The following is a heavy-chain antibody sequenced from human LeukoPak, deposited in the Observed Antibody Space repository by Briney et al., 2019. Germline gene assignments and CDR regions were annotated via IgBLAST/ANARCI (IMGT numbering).Heavy chain of an antibody. CDR3: ARDPEYSSSWYFWFDP. J-gene: IGHJ5*02. CDR1: GFTFSDYY. CDR2: ISSSGGVI. V-gene: IGHV3-11*01. Sequence: PGGSLRLSCAASGFTFSDYYMSWIRQAPGKGLEWVSYISSSGGVIYYVDSVKGRFTISRDNAKNSLYLQMNSLRADDTAVYYCARDPEYSSSWYFWFDPWGQGTLVTVSS. D-gene: IGHD6-13*01.